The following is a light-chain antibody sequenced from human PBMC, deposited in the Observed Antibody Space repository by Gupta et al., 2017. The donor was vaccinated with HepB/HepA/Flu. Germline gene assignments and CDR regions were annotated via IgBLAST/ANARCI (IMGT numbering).Light chain of an antibody. V-gene: IGLV1-47*01. J-gene: IGLJ3*02. CDR3: ATWDGSLSAWV. CDR1: SSNIGINS. CDR2: RNN. Sequence: QSVLPQPPSASGTPGQRVTISCSGSSSNIGINSVYWYQQLPGTAPKLLIHRNNQRPSGVPDRFSGSKSGTSASLAISGLRSEDEADYYCATWDGSLSAWVFGGGTKLTVL.